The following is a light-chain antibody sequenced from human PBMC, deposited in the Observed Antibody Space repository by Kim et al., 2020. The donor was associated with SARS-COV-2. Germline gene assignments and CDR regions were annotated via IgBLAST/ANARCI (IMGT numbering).Light chain of an antibody. J-gene: IGKJ2*01. CDR3: QQYNNWPPAYT. CDR1: QSIGNN. V-gene: IGKV3-15*01. CDR2: GAS. Sequence: EMVMTQSPATLSVSPGGRATLSCRASQSIGNNLAWYQQKPGQAPRLLIYGASSRATDIPARFSGFGSGTEFTLNISSLQSEDSAVYFCQQYNNWPPAYTFGQGTKLEI.